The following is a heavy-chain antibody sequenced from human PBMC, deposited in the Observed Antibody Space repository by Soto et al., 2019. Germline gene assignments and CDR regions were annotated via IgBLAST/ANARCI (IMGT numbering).Heavy chain of an antibody. Sequence: SGVTFNDCAITVFRQPPGKGLEWVSTISGSAGSTYYTDSVKGRLTIPRDNSRTTVYLQMNSLRAEDTAVYYCGKEISSAYFPVDSWGQGT. CDR2: ISGSAGST. J-gene: IGHJ4*02. CDR1: GVTFNDCA. D-gene: IGHD6-19*01. CDR3: GKEISSAYFPVDS. V-gene: IGHV3-23*01.